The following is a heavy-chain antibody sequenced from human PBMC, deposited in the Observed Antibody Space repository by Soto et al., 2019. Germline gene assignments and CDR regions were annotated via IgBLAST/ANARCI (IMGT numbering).Heavy chain of an antibody. J-gene: IGHJ2*01. Sequence: QVQLVQSGAEVWKPGSSMKVSCKASGGTFSNFAIGWVRQAPGQGLEWMGGIIPIFGTVSYAQKFQDRVTITADESTTTAYMELSILRSEDTAIYYCARLSGRIGAGYFALWGRGTLVTVSS. CDR3: ARLSGRIGAGYFAL. D-gene: IGHD1-26*01. CDR2: IIPIFGTV. V-gene: IGHV1-69*12. CDR1: GGTFSNFA.